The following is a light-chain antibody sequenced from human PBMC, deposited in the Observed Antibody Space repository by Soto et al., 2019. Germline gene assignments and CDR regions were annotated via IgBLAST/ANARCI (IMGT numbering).Light chain of an antibody. CDR3: LSYIPCTTIHWV. CDR2: EDY. Sequence: QSALPQPTSVSVSPGQSTTISCTRTNSHVGVYDSVSWYQHHPGKAPKLSIFEDYNRHSGISDLLSGSKSGDTASLNISGLHADDEADYYCLSYIPCTTIHWVFGGGTKLTV. V-gene: IGLV2-14*01. CDR1: NSHVGVYDS. J-gene: IGLJ3*02.